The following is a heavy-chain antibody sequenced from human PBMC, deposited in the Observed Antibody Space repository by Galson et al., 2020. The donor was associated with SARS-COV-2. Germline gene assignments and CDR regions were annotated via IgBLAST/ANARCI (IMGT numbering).Heavy chain of an antibody. J-gene: IGHJ6*02. CDR1: GYTFTSYG. CDR2: ISAYNGNT. V-gene: IGHV1-18*04. D-gene: IGHD6-19*01. Sequence: GASVKVSCKASGYTFTSYGISWVRQAPGQGLEWMGWISAYNGNTNYAQKLQGRVTMTTDTSTSTAYMELRSLRSDDTAVYYCASGRAHSQYSSGWYYYYYGMDVWGQGTTVTVSS. CDR3: ASGRAHSQYSSGWYYYYYGMDV.